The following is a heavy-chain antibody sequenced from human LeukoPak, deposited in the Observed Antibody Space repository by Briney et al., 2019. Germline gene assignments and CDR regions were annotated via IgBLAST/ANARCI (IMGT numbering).Heavy chain of an antibody. D-gene: IGHD6-19*01. CDR1: GFTFSSYA. CDR3: AKTQRYSSRPYDY. CDR2: ISGSGGST. J-gene: IGHJ4*02. V-gene: IGHV3-23*01. Sequence: GGSLRLSCAAYGFTFSSYAMSWVRQAPGKGLEWVSAISGSGGSTYYADSVKGRFTISRDNSKNTLYLQMNSLRAEDTAVYYCAKTQRYSSRPYDYWGQGTLVTVSS.